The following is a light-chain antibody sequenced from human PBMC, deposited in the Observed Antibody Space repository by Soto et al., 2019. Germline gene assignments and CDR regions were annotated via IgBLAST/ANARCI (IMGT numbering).Light chain of an antibody. Sequence: DIVLTQSPATLSLSTGERATLSCRASQSVGSNLAWYQQKPGQAPRLLIYGGSTRATGIPARFSGSGSGTEFTLTISSLQSEDFAVYYCQQYNNWPPITFGQGTRLEIK. CDR3: QQYNNWPPIT. CDR2: GGS. J-gene: IGKJ5*01. CDR1: QSVGSN. V-gene: IGKV3-15*01.